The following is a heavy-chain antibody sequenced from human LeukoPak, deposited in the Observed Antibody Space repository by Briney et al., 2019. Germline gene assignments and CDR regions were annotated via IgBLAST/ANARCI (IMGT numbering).Heavy chain of an antibody. CDR1: GFAFRRYG. Sequence: GGSLRLSCAASGFAFRRYGMTWVPQVPGEGVEWVSGISESGGGKFYADSVKGRFTISRDNSKKTLFLQMNSLRSEDTAVYYCAKVGIGWVAFENWGQGTQVTVSS. J-gene: IGHJ4*02. CDR3: AKVGIGWVAFEN. V-gene: IGHV3-23*01. D-gene: IGHD1-1*01. CDR2: ISESGGGK.